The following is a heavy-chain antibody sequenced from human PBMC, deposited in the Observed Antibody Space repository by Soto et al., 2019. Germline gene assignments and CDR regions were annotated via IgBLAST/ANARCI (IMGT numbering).Heavy chain of an antibody. CDR3: ATTPDYNVYYYYYGMDV. J-gene: IGHJ6*02. Sequence: GGSLRLSCAASGFTFSSYGMHWVRQAPGKGLEWVAVIWYDGSNKYYADSVKGRFTISRDNSKNTLYLQMNSLRAEDTAVYYCATTPDYNVYYYYYGMDVWGQGTTVTVSS. CDR2: IWYDGSNK. V-gene: IGHV3-33*01. CDR1: GFTFSSYG. D-gene: IGHD4-4*01.